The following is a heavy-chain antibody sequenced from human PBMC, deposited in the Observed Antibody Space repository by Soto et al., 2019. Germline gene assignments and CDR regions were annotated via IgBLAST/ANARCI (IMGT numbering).Heavy chain of an antibody. D-gene: IGHD3-22*01. CDR2: ISGSGGST. CDR3: AKEKYYYDSSGYLSAFDI. J-gene: IGHJ3*02. Sequence: EVQLLESGGGLVQPGGSLRLSCAASGFTFSSYAMSWVRQAPGKGLEWVSAISGSGGSTYYADSVKGRFTISRDNSKNTLYLQMNSLRAEDTAVYYCAKEKYYYDSSGYLSAFDIWGQGTMVTVSS. V-gene: IGHV3-23*01. CDR1: GFTFSSYA.